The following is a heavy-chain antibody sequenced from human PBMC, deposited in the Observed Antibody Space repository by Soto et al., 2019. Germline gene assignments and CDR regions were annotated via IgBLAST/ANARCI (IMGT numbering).Heavy chain of an antibody. CDR3: ARGRDENYCGMDV. Sequence: SETLSLTCTVSGASVSNEIYYWNWIRQPPGKGLEWIGYIYYSGSTNYKSSLKTRVTLSLDTSKNQFSLNLNSVTAADTAVYYCARGRDENYCGMDVWSQGTTVTVSS. V-gene: IGHV4-61*01. CDR1: GASVSNEIYY. J-gene: IGHJ6*01. CDR2: IYYSGST.